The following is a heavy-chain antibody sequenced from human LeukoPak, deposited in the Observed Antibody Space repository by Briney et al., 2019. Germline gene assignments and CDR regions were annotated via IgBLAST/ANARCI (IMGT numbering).Heavy chain of an antibody. CDR1: GGSISSGNNY. CDR3: ARRRLQTDWLGFDP. V-gene: IGHV4-61*02. Sequence: SQTLSLTCTVSGGSISSGNNYRSWIRQPAGEGLEWIGRISTSGSTNYNPSLKSRVTISVDTSKDQFSLKLNSVTAADTAVYYCARRRLQTDWLGFDPWGQGTLVTVSS. J-gene: IGHJ5*02. CDR2: ISTSGST. D-gene: IGHD5-24*01.